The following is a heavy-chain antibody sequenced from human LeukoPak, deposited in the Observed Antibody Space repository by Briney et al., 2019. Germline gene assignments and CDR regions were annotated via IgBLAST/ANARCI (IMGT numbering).Heavy chain of an antibody. CDR3: ARHGSGCSSGYFQH. V-gene: IGHV4-59*08. CDR2: IYYSGST. D-gene: IGHD6-19*01. J-gene: IGHJ1*01. Sequence: SETLSLTCTVSGGSISSYYWSWIRQAPGKGLEWIGYIYYSGSTNYNPSLKSRVTISVDTSKNQFSLKLSSVTAADTAVYYCARHGSGCSSGYFQHWGQGALVTVSS. CDR1: GGSISSYY.